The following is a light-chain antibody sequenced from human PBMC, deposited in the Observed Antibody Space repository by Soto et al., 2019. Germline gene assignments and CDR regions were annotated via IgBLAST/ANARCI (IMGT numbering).Light chain of an antibody. CDR3: QQYNNWPGT. CDR2: GAS. J-gene: IGKJ1*01. Sequence: EVVLTQSPGTLSLSPGERATLSCRASQSVSSNYLAWYQQKPGQSPRLLIFGASIRATGIPARFSGSGSGTEFTLTIGSLQSEDCALYYCQQYNNWPGTFGQGTKVDNK. V-gene: IGKV3-15*01. CDR1: QSVSSN.